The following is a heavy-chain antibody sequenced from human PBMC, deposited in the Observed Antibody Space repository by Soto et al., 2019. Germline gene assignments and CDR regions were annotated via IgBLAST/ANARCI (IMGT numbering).Heavy chain of an antibody. CDR2: ISGSGGST. CDR3: AKDIPWVVEVVPAAHFSY. D-gene: IGHD2-2*01. J-gene: IGHJ4*02. Sequence: GGSPRLSCAASGFTFSSYAMSWVRQAPGKGLEWVSAISGSGGSTYYADSVKGRFTISRDNSKNTLYLQMNSLRAEDTAVYYCAKDIPWVVEVVPAAHFSYCGQGTLVTVYS. CDR1: GFTFSSYA. V-gene: IGHV3-23*01.